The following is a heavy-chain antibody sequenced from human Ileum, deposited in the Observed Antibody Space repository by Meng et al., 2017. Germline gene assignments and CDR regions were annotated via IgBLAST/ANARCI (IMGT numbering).Heavy chain of an antibody. D-gene: IGHD3-10*01. CDR2: IDHSGSS. J-gene: IGHJ4*02. CDR3: ARGGGPRAYYFDY. Sequence: SETLSLTYAVHGGSFSGYYCGWIRQSPGKGLEWIGDIDHSGSSNYNPSLKSRVTISVDTSKNQFSLDLNSVTAADTAVYYCARGGGPRAYYFDYWGQGTLVTVSS. V-gene: IGHV4-34*01. CDR1: GGSFSGYY.